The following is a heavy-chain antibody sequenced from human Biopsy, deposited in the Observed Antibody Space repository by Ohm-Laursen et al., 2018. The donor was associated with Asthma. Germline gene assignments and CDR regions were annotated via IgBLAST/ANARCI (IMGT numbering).Heavy chain of an antibody. J-gene: IGHJ2*01. CDR3: ARVPTTLRYFDL. D-gene: IGHD2-15*01. V-gene: IGHV4-61*01. CDR1: GGSVSSGSYY. Sequence: GTLSLTCTVSGGSVSSGSYYWSWIRQPPGKGLAWVSYISYSGSTDYNPSLKSRLTISMDTSKNQFPLKLSSVTAADTVVYYCARVPTTLRYFDLWGRGTLVTVSS. CDR2: ISYSGST.